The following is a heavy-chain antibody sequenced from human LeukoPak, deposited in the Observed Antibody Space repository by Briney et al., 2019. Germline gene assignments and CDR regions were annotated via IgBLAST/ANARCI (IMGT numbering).Heavy chain of an antibody. V-gene: IGHV1-69*05. CDR2: IIPIFGTA. D-gene: IGHD3-10*01. Sequence: ASVKVSCKASGGTFSSYAISWVRQAPGQGLEWMGGIIPIFGTANYAQKFQGRVTITTDESTSTAYMELSSLRSEDTAVYYCAIDTRGSFDHWGQGTLVTVSS. CDR1: GGTFSSYA. J-gene: IGHJ4*02. CDR3: AIDTRGSFDH.